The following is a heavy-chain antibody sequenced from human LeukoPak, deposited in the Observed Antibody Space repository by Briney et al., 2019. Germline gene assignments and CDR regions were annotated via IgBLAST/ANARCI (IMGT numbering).Heavy chain of an antibody. V-gene: IGHV1-2*02. CDR2: KKPNNGDK. Sequence: ASVKVSCKASGYTFTGYYMHWVRQAPGQGLEWMGWKKPNNGDKNYAQKLHGRVTMTRDTSITSAYMELNMLRAEYTAVYYCPSRPQAGHDPADHIDYWGQGSLVTVSS. CDR1: GYTFTGYY. J-gene: IGHJ4*02. CDR3: PSRPQAGHDPADHIDY.